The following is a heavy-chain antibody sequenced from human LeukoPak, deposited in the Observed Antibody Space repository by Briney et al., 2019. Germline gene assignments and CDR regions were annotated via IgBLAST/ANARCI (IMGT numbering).Heavy chain of an antibody. CDR1: GGSITRGTYY. J-gene: IGHJ4*02. Sequence: SQTLSLTCTVSGGSITRGTYYWSWIRQHPGKGLEWIGYISYSGSTYYNPSLKSRVSISVDTSKYQFSLNLSSVTAADTAVYYCARGVLVWGQGTLVTVSS. CDR3: ARGVLV. CDR2: ISYSGST. V-gene: IGHV4-31*03.